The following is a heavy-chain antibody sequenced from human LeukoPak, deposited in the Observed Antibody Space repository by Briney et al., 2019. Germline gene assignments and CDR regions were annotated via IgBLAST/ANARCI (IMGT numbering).Heavy chain of an antibody. CDR1: GGTFSSYA. J-gene: IGHJ5*02. CDR3: ARSYTELYCSSTSCYVNWFDP. Sequence: SVKVSCKASGGTFSSYAISWVRQAPGQGLEWMGGIIPIFGTANYAQKFQGRVTITTDESTSTAYMELSSLRSEDTAVYYCARSYTELYCSSTSCYVNWFDPWGQGTLVTVSS. CDR2: IIPIFGTA. V-gene: IGHV1-69*05. D-gene: IGHD2-2*01.